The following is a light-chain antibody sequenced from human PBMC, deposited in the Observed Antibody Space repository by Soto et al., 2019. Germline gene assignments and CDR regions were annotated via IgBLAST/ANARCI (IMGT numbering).Light chain of an antibody. J-gene: IGLJ1*01. CDR2: DVR. V-gene: IGLV2-14*03. Sequence: QSVMTQPASVSGSPGQSITISCTGTSSDVDGYNYVSWYQQHPGKAPKLMIYDVRNRPSGVSNRFSGRKSGHTASLTISGLQSEDGADYFCTSYTSSTTLDVFGTGTKVTVL. CDR3: TSYTSSTTLDV. CDR1: SSDVDGYNY.